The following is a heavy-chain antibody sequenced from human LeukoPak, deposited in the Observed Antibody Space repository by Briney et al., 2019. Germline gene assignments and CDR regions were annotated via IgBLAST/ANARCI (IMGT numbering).Heavy chain of an antibody. V-gene: IGHV1-18*01. CDR3: ARALSDDFWSGYQDH. CDR2: ISAYNGNT. D-gene: IGHD3-3*01. Sequence: ASVKVSCKASGYRFISYGFSWVRQAPGQGLEWMGWISAYNGNTNYAQKFQGRVTTTTDTSTSTVYMEVRSLRSDDTAVYYCARALSDDFWSGYQDHWGQGTLVTVSS. CDR1: GYRFISYG. J-gene: IGHJ4*02.